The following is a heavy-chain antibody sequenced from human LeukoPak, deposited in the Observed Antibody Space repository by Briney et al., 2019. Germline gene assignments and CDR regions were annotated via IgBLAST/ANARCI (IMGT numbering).Heavy chain of an antibody. Sequence: GASVKVSCKTSGYTFTSYGISWVRQAPGQGLEWMGGISGYNGNTNHAQKFQGRVTMTTDTSTSAVYMELRSLRSDDTAVYYCARGQKGIWTAAGPDAFDIWGQGTMGTVSS. D-gene: IGHD6-13*01. CDR3: ARGQKGIWTAAGPDAFDI. J-gene: IGHJ3*02. CDR1: GYTFTSYG. CDR2: ISGYNGNT. V-gene: IGHV1-18*01.